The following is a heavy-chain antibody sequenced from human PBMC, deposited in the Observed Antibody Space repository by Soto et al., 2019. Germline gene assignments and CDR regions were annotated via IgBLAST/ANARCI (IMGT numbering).Heavy chain of an antibody. CDR1: GFTFSGSA. CDR2: IRSKANSYAT. V-gene: IGHV3-73*01. J-gene: IGHJ4*02. D-gene: IGHD2-15*01. Sequence: GGSLRLSCAASGFTFSGSAMHWVRQASGKGLEWVGRIRSKANSYATAYAASVKGRFTISRDDSKNTAYLQMNSLKTEDTAVYYCTSSLGYCSGGSCYPFDYWGQGTLVTVSS. CDR3: TSSLGYCSGGSCYPFDY.